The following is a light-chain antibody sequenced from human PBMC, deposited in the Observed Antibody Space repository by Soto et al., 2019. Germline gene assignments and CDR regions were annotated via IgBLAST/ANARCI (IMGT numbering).Light chain of an antibody. CDR3: QQYDYWPPLT. V-gene: IGKV3-15*01. CDR2: AAS. CDR1: QSVNSN. Sequence: EVVMTQSPATLSVSPEERATLSCRASQSVNSNLAWYQQKPGQAPWLLIYAASTRATGIPARFSGSGSGTEFTLTVTSLQSEDFAVYYCQQYDYWPPLTFGGGTKVDIK. J-gene: IGKJ4*01.